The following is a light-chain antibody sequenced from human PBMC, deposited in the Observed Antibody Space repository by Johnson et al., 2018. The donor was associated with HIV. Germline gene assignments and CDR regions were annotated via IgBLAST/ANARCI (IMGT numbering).Light chain of an antibody. CDR1: YSNIGNNY. J-gene: IGLJ1*01. V-gene: IGLV1-51*02. Sequence: QSVLTQSPSVSAAPGQKVTISCSGTYSNIGNNYVSWYQQLPGTAPKLLIYKNDKRPSGIPDRFSGSKYGTSATLALTGLQTGDEADYYCGIWDTSLSTGGVFGTGTKVTVL. CDR2: KND. CDR3: GIWDTSLSTGGV.